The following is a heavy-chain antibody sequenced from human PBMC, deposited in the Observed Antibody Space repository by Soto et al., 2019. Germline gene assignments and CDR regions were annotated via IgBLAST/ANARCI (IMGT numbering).Heavy chain of an antibody. CDR1: GFTFSSYA. CDR2: ISGSGGST. Sequence: GGSLRLSCAASGFTFSSYAMSWVRQAPGKGLEWVSAISGSGGSTYYADSVKGRFTISRDNSKNTLYLQMNSLRAEDTAVYYCAKIGGLRFLEWLLEADAFDIWGQGTMVTVSS. V-gene: IGHV3-23*01. D-gene: IGHD3-3*01. CDR3: AKIGGLRFLEWLLEADAFDI. J-gene: IGHJ3*02.